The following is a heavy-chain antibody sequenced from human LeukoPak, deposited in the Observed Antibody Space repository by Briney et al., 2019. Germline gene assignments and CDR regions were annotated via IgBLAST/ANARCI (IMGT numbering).Heavy chain of an antibody. CDR3: ARGGYDSSGYFYYFDY. J-gene: IGHJ4*02. Sequence: ASVKVSCKASGYTFTSYYMHWVRQAPGQGLEGMGIINPSGGSTSYAQKFQGRVTMTRDMSTSTVYMELSSLRSEDTAVYYCARGGYDSSGYFYYFDYWGQGTLVTVSS. CDR2: INPSGGST. CDR1: GYTFTSYY. V-gene: IGHV1-46*01. D-gene: IGHD3-22*01.